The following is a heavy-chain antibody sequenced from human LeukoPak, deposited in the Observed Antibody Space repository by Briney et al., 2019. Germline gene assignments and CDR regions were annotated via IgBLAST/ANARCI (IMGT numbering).Heavy chain of an antibody. CDR2: INHSGNT. V-gene: IGHV4-38-2*02. Sequence: PSETLSLTCTVSGYSISGAYYWGWIRPTPGKELEWIGSINHSGNTYYNPSLKSRVTISVDTSKNQFSLKLSSVTAADTAVYYCARSPVVPAASSTYMDVWGEGTTVTISS. J-gene: IGHJ6*03. CDR1: GYSISGAYY. CDR3: ARSPVVPAASSTYMDV. D-gene: IGHD2-2*01.